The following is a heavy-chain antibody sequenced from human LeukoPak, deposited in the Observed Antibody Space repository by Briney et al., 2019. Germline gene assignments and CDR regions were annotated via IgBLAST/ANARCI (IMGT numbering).Heavy chain of an antibody. D-gene: IGHD5-18*01. J-gene: IGHJ4*02. Sequence: GGALRLCCAASGFTFSSYWMSWVRQAPGKGLEWVANIKQDGSEKYYVDAVKGRFTISRDNAKNSLYLQMNSLRAEDTAVYYCARDSNGYSYGNWGQGTLVTVSS. CDR2: IKQDGSEK. V-gene: IGHV3-7*01. CDR3: ARDSNGYSYGN. CDR1: GFTFSSYW.